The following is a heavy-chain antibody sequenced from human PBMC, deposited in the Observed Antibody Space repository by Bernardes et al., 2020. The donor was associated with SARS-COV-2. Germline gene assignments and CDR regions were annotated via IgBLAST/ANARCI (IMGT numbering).Heavy chain of an antibody. D-gene: IGHD3-22*01. Sequence: GGSLRLSCAASGLTVSDNYMTWVRQAPGKGLEWVALMYSGGSTYFADSVKGRFTVSRDNSKNTLFLQMNRLRAEDTAVYYCASVMARVVVVPTFDYWGQGTLVTVSS. V-gene: IGHV3-66*01. J-gene: IGHJ4*02. CDR3: ASVMARVVVVPTFDY. CDR1: GLTVSDNY. CDR2: MYSGGST.